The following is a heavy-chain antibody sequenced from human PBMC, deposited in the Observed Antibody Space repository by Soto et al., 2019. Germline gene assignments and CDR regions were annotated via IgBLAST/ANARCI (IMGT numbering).Heavy chain of an antibody. CDR3: ARGKSGYTYEYLDY. V-gene: IGHV1-69*01. J-gene: IGHJ4*02. CDR2: IIPIFGTA. Sequence: QVQLVQSGAEVKKPGSSVKVSCTPSGGTFSNYAISWVRQAPGQGLEWMGGIIPIFGTADYAQKFQGRVAITVDESTSTAYMELSSLRSEDTAVYYCARGKSGYTYEYLDYWGQGTLVTVSS. D-gene: IGHD5-12*01. CDR1: GGTFSNYA.